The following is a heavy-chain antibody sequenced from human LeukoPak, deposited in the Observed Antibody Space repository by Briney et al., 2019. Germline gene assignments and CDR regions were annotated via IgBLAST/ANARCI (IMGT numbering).Heavy chain of an antibody. D-gene: IGHD3-10*01. CDR1: GFTFSSYA. Sequence: GGSLRLSCAASGFTFSSYAMHWVRQAPGKGLEWVAVISYDGSNKYYADSVKGRFTISRDNSKNTLYLQMNSLRAEDTAVYYCARSITMVREDAFDIWGQGTMVTVSS. CDR3: ARSITMVREDAFDI. V-gene: IGHV3-30-3*01. CDR2: ISYDGSNK. J-gene: IGHJ3*02.